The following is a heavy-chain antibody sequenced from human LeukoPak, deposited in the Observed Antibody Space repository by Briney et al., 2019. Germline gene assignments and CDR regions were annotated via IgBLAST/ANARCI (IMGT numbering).Heavy chain of an antibody. CDR1: GGSITSNTYY. V-gene: IGHV4-39*01. J-gene: IGHJ4*02. CDR2: IYYSGST. Sequence: SETLSLTCTVSGGSITSNTYYWGWIRQAPGKGLEWIGSIYYSGSTYYTPSLKSRVTISADTSKNQLSLQLGSVTAADTAVYYCARQNKAFDYGDYLFDYWGQGTLVTVSS. D-gene: IGHD4-17*01. CDR3: ARQNKAFDYGDYLFDY.